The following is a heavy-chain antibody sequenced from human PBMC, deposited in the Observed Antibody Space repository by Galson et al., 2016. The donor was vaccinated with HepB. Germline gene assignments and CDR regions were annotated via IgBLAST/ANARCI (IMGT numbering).Heavy chain of an antibody. CDR1: GFSFSNYA. D-gene: IGHD3/OR15-3a*01. CDR3: AKDWVVDFSGRGYYIDY. CDR2: ISGSSGVT. J-gene: IGHJ4*02. Sequence: SLRLSCAVSGFSFSNYAMSWVRQAPGKGLEWIAGISGSSGVTHYAGSVKGRFTISRDNSKSTLYLQLNSLRGDDTAFYYCAKDWVVDFSGRGYYIDYWGQGTLVTVSS. V-gene: IGHV3-23*01.